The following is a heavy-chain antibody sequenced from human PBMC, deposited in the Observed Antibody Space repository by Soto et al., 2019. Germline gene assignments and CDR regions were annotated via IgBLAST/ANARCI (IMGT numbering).Heavy chain of an antibody. CDR1: GLTLRSYA. J-gene: IGHJ5*02. CDR3: AKGGPFTGGFDP. V-gene: IGHV3-23*01. D-gene: IGHD3-16*01. Sequence: EGQLLQSGGDLVLPGGSLRLSCAGSGLTLRSYAMTWIRQTPEKGLEWVSNISGRSAVPSYADSVNGRFAVSRDNSQNTVYLQMNSLRPDDTATYYCAKGGPFTGGFDPWGQGSLVTVSS. CDR2: ISGRSAVP.